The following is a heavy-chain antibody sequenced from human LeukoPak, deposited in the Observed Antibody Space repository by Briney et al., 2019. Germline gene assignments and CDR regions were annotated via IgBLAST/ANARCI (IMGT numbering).Heavy chain of an antibody. CDR1: GFTVSSNY. D-gene: IGHD3-3*01. V-gene: IGHV3-53*01. J-gene: IGHJ6*02. Sequence: GGSLRLSCAASGFTVSSNYMSWVRQAPGKGLEWVSVIYSGGSTYYADSVKGRFTISRDNSKNTLYLQMNRLRAEDTAVYYCARDQVPDYDFWSGYLSSYGMDVWGQGTTVTVSS. CDR2: IYSGGST. CDR3: ARDQVPDYDFWSGYLSSYGMDV.